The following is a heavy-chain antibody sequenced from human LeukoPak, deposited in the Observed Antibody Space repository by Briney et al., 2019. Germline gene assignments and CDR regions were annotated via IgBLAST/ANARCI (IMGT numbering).Heavy chain of an antibody. CDR1: GYTFTSYD. V-gene: IGHV1-69*13. J-gene: IGHJ5*02. D-gene: IGHD2-2*01. Sequence: ASVKVSCTASGYTFTSYDINWVRQATGQGLEWMGGIIPIFGTANYAQKFQGRVTITADESTSTAYMELSSLRSEDTAVYYCAEAHYSSTSCYWFDPWGQGTLVTVSS. CDR2: IIPIFGTA. CDR3: AEAHYSSTSCYWFDP.